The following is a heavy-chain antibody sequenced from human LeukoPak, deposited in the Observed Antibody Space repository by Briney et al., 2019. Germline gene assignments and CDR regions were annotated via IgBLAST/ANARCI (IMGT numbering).Heavy chain of an antibody. J-gene: IGHJ3*01. V-gene: IGHV4-39*01. CDR1: GGSISGNYH. Sequence: PSETLSLTCTVSGGSISGNYHWGWIRQPPGKGLEWIASIYYSGNTYYNSSLKSRVTISVDTSRNQFSLKLSSVTAADTAVYYCARLGIAATGPAVWGQGTMVGVSS. D-gene: IGHD6-13*01. CDR2: IYYSGNT. CDR3: ARLGIAATGPAV.